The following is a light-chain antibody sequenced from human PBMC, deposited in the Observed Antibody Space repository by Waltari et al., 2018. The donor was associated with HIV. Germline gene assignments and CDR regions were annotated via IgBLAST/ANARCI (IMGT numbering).Light chain of an antibody. CDR2: EVS. CDR3: SSYAGSNNLV. Sequence: QSALTQPPPASGSPGQSVTISCTGTSNNVGGYNYVSWYQQHPGKAPKLMIYEVSKRPSGVPDRFSGSKSGNTASLTVSRLQAEDEADYYCSSYAGSNNLVFGGGTKLTVL. V-gene: IGLV2-8*01. CDR1: SNNVGGYNY. J-gene: IGLJ3*02.